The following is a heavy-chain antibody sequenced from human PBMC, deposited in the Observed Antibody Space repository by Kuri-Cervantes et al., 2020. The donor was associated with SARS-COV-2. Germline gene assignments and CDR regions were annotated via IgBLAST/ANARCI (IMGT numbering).Heavy chain of an antibody. CDR2: ISYDGSNK. V-gene: IGHV3-30-3*01. CDR1: GFTFSSYA. Sequence: GESLKISCAAFGFTFSSYAMHWVRQAPGKGLEWVAVISYDGSNKYYADSVKGRFTISRDNSKNTLYLQMNSLRAEDTAVYYCARDQGLDAFDIWGQGTRVTVSS. J-gene: IGHJ3*02. CDR3: ARDQGLDAFDI.